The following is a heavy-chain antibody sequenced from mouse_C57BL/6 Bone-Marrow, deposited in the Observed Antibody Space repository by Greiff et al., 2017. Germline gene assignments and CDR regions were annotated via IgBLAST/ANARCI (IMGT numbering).Heavy chain of an antibody. CDR3: TTWYYGSSYVDV. CDR1: GFTIKNDY. CDR2: IDPENGDT. Sequence: VQLQQSGAELVRPGASVTFSCTASGFTIKNDYMHWVKQRPDQGLEWIGGIDPENGDTEYASKFQGKATMTADTSSNTAYLQLSSLTSEDTAVYYCTTWYYGSSYVDVWGTGTTVTVSS. D-gene: IGHD1-1*01. J-gene: IGHJ1*03. V-gene: IGHV14-4*01.